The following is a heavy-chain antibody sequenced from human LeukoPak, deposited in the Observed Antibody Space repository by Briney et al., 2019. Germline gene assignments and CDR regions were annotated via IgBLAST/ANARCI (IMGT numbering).Heavy chain of an antibody. J-gene: IGHJ4*02. CDR3: ARVPPSGRGVIIFDY. CDR1: GFTFSSYS. V-gene: IGHV3-21*01. D-gene: IGHD3-10*01. Sequence: PGGSLRLSCAASGFTFSSYSMNWVRQAPGKGLEWVSSISSSSSYIYYADSVKGRFTISRDNAKNSLYLQMNSLRAEDTAVYYRARVPPSGRGVIIFDYWGQGTLVTVSS. CDR2: ISSSSSYI.